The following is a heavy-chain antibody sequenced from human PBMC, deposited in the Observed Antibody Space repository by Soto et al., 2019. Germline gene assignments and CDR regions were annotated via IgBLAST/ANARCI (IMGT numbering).Heavy chain of an antibody. V-gene: IGHV5-51*01. D-gene: IGHD5-12*01. CDR1: GYSLTSYW. CDR2: IYPGDSDT. J-gene: IGHJ5*02. CDR3: AREMATSPYNWFDP. Sequence: ESLKIAVKGSGYSLTSYWIGWVRRIPGKGLEWMGIIYPGDSDTRYSPSFQGQVTISADKSISTAYLQWSSLKASDTAMYYCAREMATSPYNWFDPWGQGTLVTVSS.